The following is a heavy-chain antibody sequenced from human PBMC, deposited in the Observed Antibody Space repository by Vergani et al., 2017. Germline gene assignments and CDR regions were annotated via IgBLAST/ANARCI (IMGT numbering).Heavy chain of an antibody. Sequence: VQLVESGGGLVQPGGSLRLSCAASGFTFSSYAMSWVRQAPGKGLEWVSSISWNSGTIAYADSVKGRFTISRDGAKSSLSLQMNSLRAEDTALYYCAKVSLRLANYYYGMDVWGQGP. V-gene: IGHV3-9*01. CDR2: ISWNSGTI. CDR1: GFTFSSYA. CDR3: AKVSLRLANYYYGMDV. J-gene: IGHJ6*02.